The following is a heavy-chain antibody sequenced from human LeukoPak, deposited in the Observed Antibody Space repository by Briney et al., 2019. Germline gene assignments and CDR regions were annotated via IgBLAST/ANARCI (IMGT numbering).Heavy chain of an antibody. CDR2: IYYSGST. CDR1: GGSISSYY. Sequence: PSETLSLTCTVSGGSISSYYWSWIRQPPGKGLEWIGYIYYSGSTNYNPSLKSRVTISVDTSKNQFSLKLSSVTAADTAVYYCARDFNWVAFDYWGQGTLVTVSS. J-gene: IGHJ4*02. CDR3: ARDFNWVAFDY. D-gene: IGHD7-27*01. V-gene: IGHV4-59*01.